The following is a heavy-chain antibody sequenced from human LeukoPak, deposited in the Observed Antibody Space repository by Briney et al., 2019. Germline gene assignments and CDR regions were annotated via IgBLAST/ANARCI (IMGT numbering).Heavy chain of an antibody. J-gene: IGHJ4*02. CDR1: GGSISSSSYY. CDR2: IYYSGST. V-gene: IGHV4-39*01. CDR3: ARQIAAATLYYFDY. Sequence: SETLSLTCTVSGGSISSSSYYWGWIRQPPGKGLEWIGSIYYSGSTYYNPSLKSRVTISVDTSKNQFSLKLSSVTAADTAVYYCARQIAAATLYYFDYWGQGTLDTVSS. D-gene: IGHD6-13*01.